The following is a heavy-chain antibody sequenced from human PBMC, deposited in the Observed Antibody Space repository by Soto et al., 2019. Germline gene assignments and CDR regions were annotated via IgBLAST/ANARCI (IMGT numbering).Heavy chain of an antibody. Sequence: GXSVNVYCETSGFNFRISAVQWVRQARGQRLEWIGWLVVGTGNTNYAQKFQQRVTISSDSSTNTVSMELSSLTSEDTAVYYCATGAYCSGGSCSDYYYYYYGMDLWGQGSTVTVSS. V-gene: IGHV1-58*01. J-gene: IGHJ6*02. CDR1: GFNFRISA. D-gene: IGHD2-15*01. CDR2: LVVGTGNT. CDR3: ATGAYCSGGSCSDYYYYYYGMDL.